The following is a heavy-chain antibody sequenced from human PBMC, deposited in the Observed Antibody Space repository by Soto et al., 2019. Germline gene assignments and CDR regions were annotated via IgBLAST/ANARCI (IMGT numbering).Heavy chain of an antibody. CDR1: GFTFSSYG. D-gene: IGHD3-22*01. CDR3: AKGGDTSGYPDY. CDR2: ISYDGSSK. Sequence: GGSLRLSCAASGFTFSSYGMHWVRQAPGKGLEWVAVISYDGSSKYYADSVKGRFTISSDNSKNTLYLQMNSLRAEDTAVYYCAKGGDTSGYPDYWGQGTLVTVSS. J-gene: IGHJ4*02. V-gene: IGHV3-30*18.